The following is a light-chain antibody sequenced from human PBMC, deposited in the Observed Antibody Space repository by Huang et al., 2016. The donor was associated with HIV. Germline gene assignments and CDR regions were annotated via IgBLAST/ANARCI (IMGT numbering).Light chain of an antibody. V-gene: IGKV3-11*01. J-gene: IGKJ3*01. Sequence: EIVLTQSPATLSLSPGERATLSCRASQSVTSDLAWYQQKPGQAPRLLIYDASHRATGIPARFSGSGSGTDFTLTISSLEPEDFAVYYCQQRSNWPPRGTFGPGTKVDIK. CDR1: QSVTSD. CDR2: DAS. CDR3: QQRSNWPPRGT.